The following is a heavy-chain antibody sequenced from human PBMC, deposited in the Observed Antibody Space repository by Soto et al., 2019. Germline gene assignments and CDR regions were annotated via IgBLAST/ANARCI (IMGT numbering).Heavy chain of an antibody. CDR3: VRATYFSDSSGYTPCFDY. CDR2: SRDKAQGYST. J-gene: IGHJ4*02. Sequence: EVQLVESGGGLVQPGGSLRLSCAGSGLTLSDHYIDWVRQAPGKGLEWVGRSRDKAQGYSTAYAASVKGRFTTSRDESKNLGDLEMNSLETEDTAVYYCVRATYFSDSSGYTPCFDYWGQGTLVTVSS. V-gene: IGHV3-72*01. CDR1: GLTLSDHY. D-gene: IGHD3-22*01.